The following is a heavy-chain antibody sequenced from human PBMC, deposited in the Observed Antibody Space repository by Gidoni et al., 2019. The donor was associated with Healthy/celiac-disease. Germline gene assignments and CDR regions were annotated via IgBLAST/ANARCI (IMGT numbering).Heavy chain of an antibody. J-gene: IGHJ5*02. CDR3: AHTYYYDGMNWFDP. Sequence: QITLKESGPTLVKPTQTLTLTCTFSGFSLSTSGGGVGWIRQPPGKALEWLALIYWDDDKRYSPSLKSRLTITKDTSKNQVVLTMTNMDPVDTATYYCAHTYYYDGMNWFDPWGQGTLVTVSS. CDR1: GFSLSTSGGG. D-gene: IGHD3-22*01. V-gene: IGHV2-5*02. CDR2: IYWDDDK.